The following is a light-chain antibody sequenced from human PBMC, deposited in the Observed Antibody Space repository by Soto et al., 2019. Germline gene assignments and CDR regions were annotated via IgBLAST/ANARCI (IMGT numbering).Light chain of an antibody. CDR1: SRDVGGYSY. J-gene: IGLJ1*01. CDR2: EVG. Sequence: QSALTQPASVSWSPGQSITISCTGTSRDVGGYSYVSWYQQHPGKAPKLILSEVGNRPSGISNRFSASKSGDTASLTISGLQADGEAEYYCSSYTRSSSYVFGTGTKVTVL. V-gene: IGLV2-14*01. CDR3: SSYTRSSSYV.